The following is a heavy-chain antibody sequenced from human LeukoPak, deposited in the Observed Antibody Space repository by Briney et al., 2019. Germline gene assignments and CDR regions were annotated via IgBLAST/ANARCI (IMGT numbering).Heavy chain of an antibody. CDR3: AGATDIYYYYMDV. V-gene: IGHV4-4*09. D-gene: IGHD3-9*01. CDR2: IYTSGST. CDR1: GGSINSYY. J-gene: IGHJ6*03. Sequence: ASETLSLTCTVSGGSINSYYWSWIRQPPGKGLEWIGYIYTSGSTNYNPSLKSRVTISVDTSKNQFSLKLSSVTAADTAVYYCAGATDIYYYYMDVWGKGTTVTVSS.